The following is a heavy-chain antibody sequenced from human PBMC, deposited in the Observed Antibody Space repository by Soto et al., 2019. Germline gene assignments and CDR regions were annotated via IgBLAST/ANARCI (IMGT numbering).Heavy chain of an antibody. Sequence: QVQLVESGGGVVQPGRSLRLSCAASGFTFSSYGMHWVRQAPGKGLEWVAVIWYDGSNKYYADSVKGRLTIYRDNSKNTLYLQMNSLRAEDTVVYYCSRGGRVPDSSWGQGTLVTVSS. D-gene: IGHD1-26*01. CDR2: IWYDGSNK. J-gene: IGHJ5*02. CDR3: SRGGRVPDSS. V-gene: IGHV3-33*01. CDR1: GFTFSSYG.